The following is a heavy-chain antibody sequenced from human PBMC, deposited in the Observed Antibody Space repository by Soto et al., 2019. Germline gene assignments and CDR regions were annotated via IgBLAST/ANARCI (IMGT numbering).Heavy chain of an antibody. D-gene: IGHD3-16*01. V-gene: IGHV1-69*02. Sequence: QVQLVQSGAEVKKPGSAVKVSCKASGGTCSSYTISWVRQAAGQGLEWMGRMIDILGIANYAQKFQGRVTMTAHKSTSTAYMELSSLISEDTAGAYCASVRKQPGDGYYYMDFWGKGTTVTVSS. J-gene: IGHJ6*03. CDR2: MIDILGIA. CDR1: GGTCSSYT. CDR3: ASVRKQPGDGYYYMDF.